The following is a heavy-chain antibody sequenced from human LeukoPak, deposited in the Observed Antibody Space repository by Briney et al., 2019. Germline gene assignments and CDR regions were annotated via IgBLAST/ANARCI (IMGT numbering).Heavy chain of an antibody. V-gene: IGHV3-21*01. CDR2: ISSSSSYI. CDR1: GFTFSSYS. J-gene: IGHJ5*02. Sequence: PGGSLRLSCAASGFTFSSYSMNWVRQAPGKGLEWVSSISSSSSYIYYADSVKGRFTISRDNAKNALYLQMNSLRAEDTAVYYCARERISGGYNWFDPWGQGTLVTVSS. CDR3: ARERISGGYNWFDP. D-gene: IGHD2-15*01.